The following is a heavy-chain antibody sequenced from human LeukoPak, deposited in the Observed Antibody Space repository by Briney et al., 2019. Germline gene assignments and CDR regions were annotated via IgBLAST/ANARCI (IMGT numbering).Heavy chain of an antibody. J-gene: IGHJ6*03. CDR2: VNAGNGNT. Sequence: SVKVSCKASGYTFTSYAMHWVRQAPGQRLEWMGWVNAGNGNTKYSQEFQGRVTITRDTSASTAYMELSSLRSEDMAVYYCARDIGYSYGPRYYMDVWGKGTTVTVSS. D-gene: IGHD5-18*01. CDR3: ARDIGYSYGPRYYMDV. CDR1: GYTFTSYA. V-gene: IGHV1-3*03.